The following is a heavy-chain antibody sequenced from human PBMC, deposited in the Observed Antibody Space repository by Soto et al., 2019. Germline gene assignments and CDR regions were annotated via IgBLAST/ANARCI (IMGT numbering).Heavy chain of an antibody. Sequence: QVQLQESGPGLVKPSQTLSLTCTVSGGSISSGGHYWSWIRQHPGKGLEWIGSINYSGTTYYNPSLKSRLTISVDTSKNQFYLKLHSVIAADTAVYYCARHARDDDGLDVWGQGTTVTVSS. D-gene: IGHD2-8*01. J-gene: IGHJ6*02. CDR1: GGSISSGGHY. V-gene: IGHV4-31*03. CDR2: INYSGTT. CDR3: ARHARDDDGLDV.